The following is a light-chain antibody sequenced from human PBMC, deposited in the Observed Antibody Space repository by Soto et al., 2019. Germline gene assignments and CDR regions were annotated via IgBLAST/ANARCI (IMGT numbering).Light chain of an antibody. V-gene: IGKV3-20*01. Sequence: EIVLTQSPATLSLSPGERATLSCRASQSVSSNLAWYQQKPGQAPRLLIYGASTRATGIPARFSGSGSGTDFTLTISRLEPEDFAVYYCQQYGSSLITFGQGTRLEI. CDR2: GAS. CDR1: QSVSSN. CDR3: QQYGSSLIT. J-gene: IGKJ5*01.